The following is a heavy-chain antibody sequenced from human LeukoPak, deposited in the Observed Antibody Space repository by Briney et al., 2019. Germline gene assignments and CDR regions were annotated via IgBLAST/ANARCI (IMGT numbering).Heavy chain of an antibody. J-gene: IGHJ4*02. V-gene: IGHV4-39*07. Sequence: PSETLSLTCTVSGVSISSGGYYWSWIRQHPGKGLEWIGEIYHSGNTNYNPSLKSRVTMSVDKSKNQFSLNLNSVTAADTAVYYCARNGGNSDFDYWGQETLVTVSS. CDR1: GVSISSGGYY. CDR3: ARNGGNSDFDY. CDR2: IYHSGNT. D-gene: IGHD4-23*01.